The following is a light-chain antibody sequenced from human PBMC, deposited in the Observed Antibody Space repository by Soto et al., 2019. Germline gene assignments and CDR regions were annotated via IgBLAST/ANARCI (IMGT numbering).Light chain of an antibody. Sequence: EIVLTQSPATLSLSPGERATLSCRASRRVSTSLAWSQQKPGQPPRLLIYDASKRATGIPDRFIGSGSGTDFTLTISSLEPEDFVVYYCHQRVNWPLTFGGGTKLEIK. J-gene: IGKJ4*01. CDR1: RRVSTS. V-gene: IGKV3-11*01. CDR3: HQRVNWPLT. CDR2: DAS.